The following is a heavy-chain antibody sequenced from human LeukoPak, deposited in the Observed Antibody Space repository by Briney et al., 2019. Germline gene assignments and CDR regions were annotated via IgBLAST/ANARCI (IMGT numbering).Heavy chain of an antibody. CDR1: GFTFSSYG. CDR3: AKENYDILTGYYGAIDY. D-gene: IGHD3-9*01. J-gene: IGHJ4*02. Sequence: GGSLRLSCAASGFTFSSYGMHWVRQAPGKGLEWVAFIRYDGSNKYYADSVKGRFTISRDNSKNSLYLQMNSLRTEDTALYYCAKENYDILTGYYGAIDYWGQGTLVTVSS. CDR2: IRYDGSNK. V-gene: IGHV3-30*02.